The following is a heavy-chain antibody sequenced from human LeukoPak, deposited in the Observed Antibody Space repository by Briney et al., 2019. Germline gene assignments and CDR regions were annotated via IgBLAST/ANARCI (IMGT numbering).Heavy chain of an antibody. Sequence: GGSLRLSCAASGFTFSTYWMAWVRQAPGKGLEWVANIKGDESAKHQADSVKGRFTISRDNARNSVYLQMSSLRGEDTAVYYCARDVGGSLDYWGQGTLVTVSS. CDR2: IKGDESAK. V-gene: IGHV3-7*01. D-gene: IGHD1-26*01. CDR1: GFTFSTYW. J-gene: IGHJ4*02. CDR3: ARDVGGSLDY.